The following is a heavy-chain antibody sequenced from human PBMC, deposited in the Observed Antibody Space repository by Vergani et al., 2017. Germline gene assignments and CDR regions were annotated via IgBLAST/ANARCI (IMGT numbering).Heavy chain of an antibody. Sequence: QVQLQESGPGLVKPSETLSLICTVSDDSISSYYWSWIRQPPGKGLEWIGYIYYSGSTHYNPSLKSRVTIPVDTSKNQFTLKLSSVTAADTAVYYCAGLMVTAGGWVRWFDPWGQGTLVTVSS. D-gene: IGHD2-21*02. V-gene: IGHV4-59*01. CDR1: DDSISSYY. CDR3: AGLMVTAGGWVRWFDP. J-gene: IGHJ5*02. CDR2: IYYSGST.